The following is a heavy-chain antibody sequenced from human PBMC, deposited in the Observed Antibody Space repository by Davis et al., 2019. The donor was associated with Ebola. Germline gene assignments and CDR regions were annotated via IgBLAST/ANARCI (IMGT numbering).Heavy chain of an antibody. CDR2: INHSGST. CDR3: ARTMKTSISESGLGYTYFDH. CDR1: GGSFSGYY. V-gene: IGHV4-34*01. Sequence: MPSETLSLTCAVYGGSFSGYYWSWIRQPPGKGLEWIGEINHSGSTNYNPSLKSRVTISVDTSKNQFSLNMNPVTAADTAVYYCARTMKTSISESGLGYTYFDHWSQGILVTVSS. J-gene: IGHJ5*02. D-gene: IGHD1-1*01.